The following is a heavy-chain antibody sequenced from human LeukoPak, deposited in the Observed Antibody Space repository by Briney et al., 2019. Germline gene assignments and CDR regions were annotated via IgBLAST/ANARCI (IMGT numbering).Heavy chain of an antibody. CDR2: ISGSGGST. Sequence: GGSLRLSCAASGFTFSSYAMSWVRQAPGKGLEWVSAISGSGGSTYYADSVKGRFTISRDNSKNTLYLQMNSLRAEDTAVYYCARAQRSGSYSTLDYWGQGTLVTVSS. V-gene: IGHV3-23*01. CDR3: ARAQRSGSYSTLDY. J-gene: IGHJ4*02. D-gene: IGHD1-26*01. CDR1: GFTFSSYA.